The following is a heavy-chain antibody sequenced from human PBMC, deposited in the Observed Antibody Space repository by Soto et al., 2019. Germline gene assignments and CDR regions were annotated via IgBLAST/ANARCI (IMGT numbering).Heavy chain of an antibody. CDR3: ARESEDLTSNFDY. CDR1: GFTFTRYS. V-gene: IGHV3-21*06. Sequence: GGSLRLSCAASGFTFTRYSMNWVRQAPGKGLEWVSSISGTTNYIYYGDSMKGRFTISRDNAKNSLYLEMNSLRAEDTAVYYCARESEDLTSNFDYWGQGTLVTVSS. J-gene: IGHJ4*02. CDR2: ISGTTNYI.